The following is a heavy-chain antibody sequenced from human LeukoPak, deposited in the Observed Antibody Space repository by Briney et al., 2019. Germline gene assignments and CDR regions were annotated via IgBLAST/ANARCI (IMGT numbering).Heavy chain of an antibody. Sequence: GGSLRLSCAASGFTFSSYSMNWVRQAPGKGLEWVSSISSSSSYIYYADSVKGRFTISRDNAKNSLYLQMNSLRAEDTAVYYCARSSGYSYGYVHFDYWGQGTLVTVSS. D-gene: IGHD5-18*01. CDR3: ARSSGYSYGYVHFDY. V-gene: IGHV3-21*01. CDR1: GFTFSSYS. CDR2: ISSSSSYI. J-gene: IGHJ4*02.